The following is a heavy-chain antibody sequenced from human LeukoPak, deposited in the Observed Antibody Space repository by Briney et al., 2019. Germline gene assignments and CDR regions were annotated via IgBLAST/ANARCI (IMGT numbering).Heavy chain of an antibody. D-gene: IGHD3-10*01. CDR2: MNPNSGNT. V-gene: IGHV1-8*01. J-gene: IGHJ5*02. CDR1: GYTFTSYD. CDR3: ARGVNYGSGTKYWFDP. Sequence: GASGKVAVKASGYTFTSYDIKWVRQATGQGLELIGSMNPNSGNTGYAQKFQGRVTMTRNTSISTAYMELSSLRSEDTAVYYCARGVNYGSGTKYWFDPWGQGTLVTVSS.